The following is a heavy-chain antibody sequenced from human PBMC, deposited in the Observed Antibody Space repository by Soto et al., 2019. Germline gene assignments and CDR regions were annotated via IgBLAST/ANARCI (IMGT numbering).Heavy chain of an antibody. V-gene: IGHV1-8*01. Sequence: GASVKVSCKASGYTFTSYDINWVRQATGQGLEWMGWMNPNSGNTGYAQKFQGRVTMTRNTSISTAYMELSSLRSEDTAVYYCARYGLLGGSPVLAPDYYYGMDVWGQETTVAVSS. CDR2: MNPNSGNT. CDR1: GYTFTSYD. CDR3: ARYGLLGGSPVLAPDYYYGMDV. J-gene: IGHJ6*02. D-gene: IGHD2-15*01.